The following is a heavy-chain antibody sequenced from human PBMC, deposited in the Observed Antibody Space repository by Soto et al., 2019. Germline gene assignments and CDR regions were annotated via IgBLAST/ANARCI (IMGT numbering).Heavy chain of an antibody. J-gene: IGHJ4*02. CDR1: GFTFSSYG. V-gene: IGHV3-33*01. CDR2: IWYDGSNK. CDR3: ARGLADKYSSSWYGYFDY. Sequence: PGGSLRLSCASSGFTFSSYGMHLVRQAPGKGLEWVAVIWYDGSNKYYADSVKGRFTISRDNSKNTLYLQMNSLRAEDTAVYYCARGLADKYSSSWYGYFDYWGQGTLVTVSS. D-gene: IGHD6-13*01.